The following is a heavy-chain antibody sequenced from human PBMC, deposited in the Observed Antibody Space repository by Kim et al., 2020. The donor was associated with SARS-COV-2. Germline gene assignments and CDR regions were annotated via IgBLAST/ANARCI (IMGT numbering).Heavy chain of an antibody. CDR1: GGSFSGYY. V-gene: IGHV4-34*01. Sequence: SETLSLTCAVYGGSFSGYYWSWIRQPPGKGLEWIGEINHSGSTNYNPSLKSRVTISVDTSKNQFSLKLSSVTAADTAVYYCARDRGDILTAPFDYWGQGTLVTVS. CDR3: ARDRGDILTAPFDY. CDR2: INHSGST. J-gene: IGHJ4*02. D-gene: IGHD3-9*01.